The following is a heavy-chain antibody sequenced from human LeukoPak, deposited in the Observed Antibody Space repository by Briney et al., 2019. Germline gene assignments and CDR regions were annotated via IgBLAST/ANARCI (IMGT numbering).Heavy chain of an antibody. Sequence: KSSETLSLTCTVSGGSISGNYWSWIRQPPGKGLEWIGYIYYSGSTNYNASLKSRVTISVDTSKNQISLKLSSVTAADTAAYYCARAAYCGGGCYYYFDYWGQGTLVTVSS. V-gene: IGHV4-59*01. CDR1: GGSISGNY. D-gene: IGHD2-21*02. J-gene: IGHJ4*02. CDR2: IYYSGST. CDR3: ARAAYCGGGCYYYFDY.